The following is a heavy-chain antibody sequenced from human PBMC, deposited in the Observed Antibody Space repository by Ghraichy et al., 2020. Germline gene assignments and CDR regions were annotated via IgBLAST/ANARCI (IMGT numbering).Heavy chain of an antibody. Sequence: SETLSLTCTVSGGSFGTYYWSWMRQAPGKGLEWIGYIRYTGTTNFSPSLKSRVTISLDASKNYFSLRLNSVTAADTAVYYCARHGGFGDYEGVAYWGHGILVTVSS. CDR1: GGSFGTYY. V-gene: IGHV4-59*08. CDR2: IRYTGTT. CDR3: ARHGGFGDYEGVAY. D-gene: IGHD4-17*01. J-gene: IGHJ4*01.